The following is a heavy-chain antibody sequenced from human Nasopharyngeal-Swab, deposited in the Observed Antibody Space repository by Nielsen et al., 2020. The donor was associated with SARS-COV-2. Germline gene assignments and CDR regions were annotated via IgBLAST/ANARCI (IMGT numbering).Heavy chain of an antibody. V-gene: IGHV5-51*01. CDR3: ARSQQAAGIGFDP. J-gene: IGHJ5*02. CDR2: IYLGDSDT. D-gene: IGHD6-13*01. CDR1: GYSFTNYW. Sequence: GESLKISCKGSGYSFTNYWIGWVRQMPGKGLEWMGFIYLGDSDTRYSPSFQGQVTISADKSISTAYLQWSSLKASDTAMYYCARSQQAAGIGFDPWGQGTLVTVSS.